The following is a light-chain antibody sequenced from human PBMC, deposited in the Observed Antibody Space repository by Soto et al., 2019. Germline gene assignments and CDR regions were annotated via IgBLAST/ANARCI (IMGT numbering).Light chain of an antibody. CDR1: SSNIGAGYD. CDR3: QSYDSSLSEDVV. CDR2: GNS. V-gene: IGLV1-40*01. Sequence: QSVLTQPPSVSGAPGQRVTISCTGSSSNIGAGYDVHWYQQLPGTAPKLLIYGNSNRPSGVPDRFSGSKSGTSASLAITGLQAEDEADYYCQSYDSSLSEDVVFGGGAKRTVL. J-gene: IGLJ2*01.